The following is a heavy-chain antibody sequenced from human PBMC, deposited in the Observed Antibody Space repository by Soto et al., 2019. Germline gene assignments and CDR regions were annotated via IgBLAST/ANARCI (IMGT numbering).Heavy chain of an antibody. Sequence: LRLSCAASGFTFDDYAMHWVRQAPGKGLEWIGYMYHSGSTYYNPSLKSRVTISIDRSKNQFSLKLSSVTAADTAVYYCARVPDYWGQGILVTVSS. V-gene: IGHV4-30-2*01. CDR2: MYHSGST. D-gene: IGHD2-2*01. CDR1: GFTFDDYA. CDR3: ARVPDY. J-gene: IGHJ4*02.